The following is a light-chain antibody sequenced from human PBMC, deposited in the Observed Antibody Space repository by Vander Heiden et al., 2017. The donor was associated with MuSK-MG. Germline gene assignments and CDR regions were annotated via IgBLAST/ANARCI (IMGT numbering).Light chain of an antibody. J-gene: IGKJ1*01. CDR2: WAS. Sequence: DIVMTQSPDYLAVSRGERATINCKSSQSVLYNSNNKNYLAWYQLKPGQPPSLLIYWASTRESGVPDRFSGSGSGTDFTLTISSLQAEDVAFYYCQQYYSTPLTFGQGTKVELK. V-gene: IGKV4-1*01. CDR3: QQYYSTPLT. CDR1: QSVLYNSNNKNY.